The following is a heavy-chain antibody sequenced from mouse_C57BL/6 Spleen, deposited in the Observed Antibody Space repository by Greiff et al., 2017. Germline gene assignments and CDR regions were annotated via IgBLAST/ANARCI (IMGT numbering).Heavy chain of an antibody. D-gene: IGHD1-1*01. CDR2: IYPGDGDT. J-gene: IGHJ1*03. CDR1: GYAFSSSW. CDR3: AREEEVIGRYFDV. Sequence: VQVVESGPELVKPGASVKISCKASGYAFSSSWMNWVKQRPGKGLEWIGRIYPGDGDTNYNGKFKGKATLTADKSSSTAYMQLSSLTSEDSAVYFCAREEEVIGRYFDVWGTGTTVTVSS. V-gene: IGHV1-82*01.